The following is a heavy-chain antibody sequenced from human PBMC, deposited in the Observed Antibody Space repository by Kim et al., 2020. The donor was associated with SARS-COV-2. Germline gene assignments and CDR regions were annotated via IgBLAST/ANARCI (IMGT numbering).Heavy chain of an antibody. Sequence: GGSLRLSCAASGFTFSSYAMSWVRQAPGKGLEWVSAISGSGGSTYYADSVKGRFTISRDNSKNTLYLQMNSLRAEDTAVYYCAKDRGGVVVVPAAIGRYDAFDIWGQGTMVTVSS. CDR3: AKDRGGVVVVPAAIGRYDAFDI. J-gene: IGHJ3*02. D-gene: IGHD2-2*02. V-gene: IGHV3-23*01. CDR1: GFTFSSYA. CDR2: ISGSGGST.